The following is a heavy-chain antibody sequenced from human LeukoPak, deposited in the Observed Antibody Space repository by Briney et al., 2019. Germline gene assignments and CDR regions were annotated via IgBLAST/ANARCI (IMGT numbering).Heavy chain of an antibody. Sequence: SETLSLTCTVSGGSISSYYWSWIRQPAGKGLEWIGRIYTSGSTNYNPSLKSRVTMSVDTSKNQFSLKLSSVTAADTAVYYCARAAWFGELFTFDYWGQGTLVTVSS. CDR2: IYTSGST. CDR3: ARAAWFGELFTFDY. V-gene: IGHV4-4*07. J-gene: IGHJ4*02. D-gene: IGHD3-10*01. CDR1: GGSISSYY.